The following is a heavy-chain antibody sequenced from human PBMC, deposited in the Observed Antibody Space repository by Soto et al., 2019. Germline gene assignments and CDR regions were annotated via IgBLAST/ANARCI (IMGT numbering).Heavy chain of an antibody. Sequence: EVQLVESGGGLVQPGGSLRLSCSASGFTFSSYAMHWVRQAPGKGLEYVSAISSNGGSKYYADTVKGRFPISRDNSNNTLYLQMSSLRAEATAVYYCVKGQGIAVACTLYYWGQGTLVTVSS. CDR1: GFTFSSYA. CDR2: ISSNGGSK. J-gene: IGHJ4*02. V-gene: IGHV3-64D*08. D-gene: IGHD6-19*01. CDR3: VKGQGIAVACTLYY.